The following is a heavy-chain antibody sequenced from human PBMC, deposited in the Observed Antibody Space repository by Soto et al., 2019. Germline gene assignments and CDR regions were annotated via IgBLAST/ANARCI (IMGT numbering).Heavy chain of an antibody. CDR2: INSDGSST. V-gene: IGHV3-74*01. CDR3: ARDRRGSSSSGTFDY. D-gene: IGHD6-6*01. CDR1: GFTFSSYW. J-gene: IGHJ4*02. Sequence: GGSLRLSCAASGFTFSSYWMHWVRQAPGKGLVWVSRINSDGSSTSYADSVKGRFTISRDNAKNTLYLQMNSLRAEDTAVYYCARDRRGSSSSGTFDYWGQGTLVTVSS.